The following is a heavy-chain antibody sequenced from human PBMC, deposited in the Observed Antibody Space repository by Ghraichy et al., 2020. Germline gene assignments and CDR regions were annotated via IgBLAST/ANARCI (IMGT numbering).Heavy chain of an antibody. D-gene: IGHD4-11*01. CDR3: AKGLGFFYNNYEYFLHY. CDR2: ITDSGDKE. CDR1: GFIFSNYG. V-gene: IGHV3-23*01. J-gene: IGHJ4*02. Sequence: GGSLRLSCAASGFIFSNYGMSWVRQAPGKGLEWVSSITDSGDKEFYAASVKGRSTISRDNSKNTLHLQMSGLTAEDTAVYYCAKGLGFFYNNYEYFLHYWGQGTLVTVSS.